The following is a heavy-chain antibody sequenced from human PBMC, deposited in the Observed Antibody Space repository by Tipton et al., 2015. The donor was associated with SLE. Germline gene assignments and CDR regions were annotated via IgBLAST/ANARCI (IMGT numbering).Heavy chain of an antibody. CDR2: IYYSGST. J-gene: IGHJ4*02. D-gene: IGHD4-17*01. CDR3: ARYDYGDCFDY. V-gene: IGHV4-59*11. Sequence: TLSLTCTVSGGSISSHYWSWIRQPPGKGLEWIGYIYYSGSTNYNPSLKSRVTISVDTSKNQFSLKLSSVTAADTAVYYCARYDYGDCFDYWGQGTLVTVSS. CDR1: GGSISSHY.